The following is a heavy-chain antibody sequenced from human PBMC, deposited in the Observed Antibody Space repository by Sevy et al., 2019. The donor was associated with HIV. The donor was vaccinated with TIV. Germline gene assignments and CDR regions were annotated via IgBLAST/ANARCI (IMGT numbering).Heavy chain of an antibody. Sequence: GGSLRLSCAASGFTFSSYAMSWVRHAPGKGLEWVSAISGSGGSTYYADSVKGRFTISRDNSKNTLYLQMNSLRAEDTAVYYCAKVPHSGSYLRFFDYWGQGTLVTVSS. CDR1: GFTFSSYA. CDR3: AKVPHSGSYLRFFDY. CDR2: ISGSGGST. D-gene: IGHD1-26*01. V-gene: IGHV3-23*01. J-gene: IGHJ4*02.